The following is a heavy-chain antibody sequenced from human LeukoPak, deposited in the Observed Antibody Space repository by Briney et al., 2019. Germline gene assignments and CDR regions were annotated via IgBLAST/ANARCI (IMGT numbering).Heavy chain of an antibody. CDR1: GFTFNNHA. CDR3: ARDPGAFPYFFDY. Sequence: GGSLRLSCAASGFTFNNHALTWVRQTPGKGLECVSAISGDGISPYYADSVRGRFTISRDNSKNTLYLQMNSLRVEDTAVYFCARDPGAFPYFFDYWGQGTPVTVSS. J-gene: IGHJ4*02. V-gene: IGHV3-23*01. D-gene: IGHD4/OR15-4a*01. CDR2: ISGDGISP.